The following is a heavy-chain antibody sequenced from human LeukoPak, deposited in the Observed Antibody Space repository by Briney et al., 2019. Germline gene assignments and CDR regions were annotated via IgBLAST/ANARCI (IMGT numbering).Heavy chain of an antibody. J-gene: IGHJ3*02. CDR3: ARDASSGYYYVSAFDI. V-gene: IGHV3-21*01. D-gene: IGHD3-22*01. Sequence: PGGSLRLSCAASGFTFSSYSMNWVRQAPGKGLEWVSSISSSSSYIYYADSVKGRFTISRDNAKNSLYLQMNSLRAEDTAVYYCARDASSGYYYVSAFDIWGQGTMVTVSS. CDR2: ISSSSSYI. CDR1: GFTFSSYS.